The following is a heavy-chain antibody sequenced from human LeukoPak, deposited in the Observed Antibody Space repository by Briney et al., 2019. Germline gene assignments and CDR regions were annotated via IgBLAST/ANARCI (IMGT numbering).Heavy chain of an antibody. J-gene: IGHJ4*02. V-gene: IGHV5-51*01. CDR1: GYSFSSYW. CDR3: ARTPNNSPFDYVS. D-gene: IGHD3-16*01. Sequence: GESLKISCKASGYSFSSYWIAWVRQMPGKGLEWMGIIYPGDSDIRYSPSFQGQVTISADRSSSTAYLQWSSLKASDTAMFYCARTPNNSPFDYVSWGQGTLVTVSS. CDR2: IYPGDSDI.